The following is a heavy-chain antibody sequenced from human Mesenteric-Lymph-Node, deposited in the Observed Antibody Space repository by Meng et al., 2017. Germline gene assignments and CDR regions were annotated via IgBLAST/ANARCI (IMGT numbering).Heavy chain of an antibody. D-gene: IGHD3-22*01. CDR3: ARRGTRDKGYYDSSGHAGMDV. J-gene: IGHJ6*01. Sequence: SETLSLTCTVSGGSISSYYWSWIRQPPGKGLEWIGYIYYSGSTNYNPSLKSRVTISVDTSKNQFSLKLSSVTAADTAVYYCARRGTRDKGYYDSSGHAGMDVWGQGTTVTVYS. CDR2: IYYSGST. CDR1: GGSISSYY. V-gene: IGHV4-59*01.